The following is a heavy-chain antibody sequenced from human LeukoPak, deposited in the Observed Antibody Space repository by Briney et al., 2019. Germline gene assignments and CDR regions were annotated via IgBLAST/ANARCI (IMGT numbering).Heavy chain of an antibody. CDR1: GYTFTGYY. CDR3: ARVDTAMASPFDY. CDR2: INPNSGGT. J-gene: IGHJ4*02. D-gene: IGHD5-18*01. V-gene: IGHV1-2*02. Sequence: ASVKVSCKASGYTFTGYYMHWVRQAPGQGLEWMGWINPNSGGTNYAQKFQGRVTMTRDTSISTAYMELSRLRSDDTAVYYCARVDTAMASPFDYWGQGTLVTVSS.